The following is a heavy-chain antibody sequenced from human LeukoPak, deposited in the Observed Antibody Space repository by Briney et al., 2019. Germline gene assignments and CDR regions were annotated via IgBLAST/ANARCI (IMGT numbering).Heavy chain of an antibody. CDR2: IIPILGIA. CDR3: AREFGIGRAAAIPYWFDP. CDR1: GGTFSSYT. J-gene: IGHJ5*02. Sequence: ASVKVSCKASGGTFSSYTISWVRQAPGQGLEWMGRIIPILGIANYAQKFQGRVTITADKSTSTAYMELSSLRSEDTAVYYCAREFGIGRAAAIPYWFDPWGQGTLVTVSS. V-gene: IGHV1-69*04. D-gene: IGHD2-2*02.